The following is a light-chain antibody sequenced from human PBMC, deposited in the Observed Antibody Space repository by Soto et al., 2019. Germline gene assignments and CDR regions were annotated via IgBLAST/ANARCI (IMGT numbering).Light chain of an antibody. V-gene: IGLV1-47*02. CDR1: NSNIGKND. CDR3: AAWDDSLSAFV. J-gene: IGLJ1*01. Sequence: SVLTQPPSVSGTPGQRVTISCSGSNSNIGKNDVYWYRHLPGTAPRLLIYVDDQRPSGVPDRFSASKSGTSASLAISGLRSDDEADYYCAAWDDSLSAFVFATGTKVTVL. CDR2: VDD.